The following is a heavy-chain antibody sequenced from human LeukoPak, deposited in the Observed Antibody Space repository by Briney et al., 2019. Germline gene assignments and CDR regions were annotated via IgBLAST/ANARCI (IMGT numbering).Heavy chain of an antibody. J-gene: IGHJ4*02. V-gene: IGHV3-30*02. D-gene: IGHD6-19*01. CDR3: SKDQGVNSSGWTFDY. CDR2: IRYDGSNK. CDR1: GFTFSSYG. Sequence: GGSLRLSCAASGFTFSSYGMHWVRQAPGKGLEWVAFIRYDGSNKYYADSVKGRFTISRDNSKNTLYLQMNSLRAEDTAVYYCSKDQGVNSSGWTFDYWGQGTLVTVSS.